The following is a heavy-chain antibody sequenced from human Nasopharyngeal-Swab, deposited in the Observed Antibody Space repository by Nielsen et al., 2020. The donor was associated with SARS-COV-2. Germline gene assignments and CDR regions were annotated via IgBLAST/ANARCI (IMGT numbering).Heavy chain of an antibody. V-gene: IGHV4-34*01. CDR2: VNHSGST. D-gene: IGHD4-17*01. CDR1: SGSFSGYY. CDR3: ARRTTTVYYYYYMDV. Sequence: SETLSLTCAVYSGSFSGYYWSWIRQPPGKGLEWIGEVNHSGSTNYNPSLKSRVTILVDTSKNHFSLRLSSVPAADTAVYYCARRTTTVYYYYYMDVWGNGTTVTVSS. J-gene: IGHJ6*03.